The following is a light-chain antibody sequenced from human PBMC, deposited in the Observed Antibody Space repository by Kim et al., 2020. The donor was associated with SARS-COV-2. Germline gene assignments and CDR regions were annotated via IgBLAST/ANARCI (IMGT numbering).Light chain of an antibody. CDR3: QAWDSSTAVV. CDR2: QDS. CDR1: KLGYKY. Sequence: VSPGQTASITCSGDKLGYKYACWYQQKPGQSPVLVIYQDSKRPSGIPERFSGSNCGNTATLTISGTQAMDEADYYCQAWDSSTAVVFGGGTQLTVL. J-gene: IGLJ2*01. V-gene: IGLV3-1*01.